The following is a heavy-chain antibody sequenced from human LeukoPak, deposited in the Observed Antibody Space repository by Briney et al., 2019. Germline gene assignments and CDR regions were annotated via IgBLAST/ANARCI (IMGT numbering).Heavy chain of an antibody. J-gene: IGHJ4*02. CDR3: ARADIAVAAPSDY. Sequence: ASVMVSCKASGGTFSSYTISWVRQAPRQGLEWMGRIIPILGIANYAQKFQGRVTITADKSTSTAYMELSSLRSEDTAVYYCARADIAVAAPSDYWGQGTLVTVSS. V-gene: IGHV1-69*02. D-gene: IGHD6-19*01. CDR2: IIPILGIA. CDR1: GGTFSSYT.